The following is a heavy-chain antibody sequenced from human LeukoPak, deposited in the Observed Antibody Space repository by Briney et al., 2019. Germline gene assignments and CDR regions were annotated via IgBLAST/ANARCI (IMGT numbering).Heavy chain of an antibody. CDR2: IYYSGST. CDR1: GGSISSHY. J-gene: IGHJ4*02. Sequence: SETLSLTCTVSGGSISSHYWSWIRQPPGKGLEWIGYIYYSGSTNYNPPLKSRVTISVDTSKNQFSLKLSSVTAADTAVYYCAGNRRGYSYGYSFDYWGQGTLVTVSS. V-gene: IGHV4-59*11. D-gene: IGHD5-18*01. CDR3: AGNRRGYSYGYSFDY.